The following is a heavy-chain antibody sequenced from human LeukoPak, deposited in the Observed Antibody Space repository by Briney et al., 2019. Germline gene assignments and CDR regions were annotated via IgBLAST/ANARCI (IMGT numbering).Heavy chain of an antibody. CDR2: IHYSGTT. D-gene: IGHD3-16*01. Sequence: SETLSLTCTVSGGSISSYYWSWIRQPPGQGLEWIGYIHYSGTTNYNPSLKIRVTISVDTSKNQFSLKLSSVTSADTAVYYCARDLVSSWGWFDPWGQGTLVTVSS. CDR1: GGSISSYY. V-gene: IGHV4-59*01. J-gene: IGHJ5*02. CDR3: ARDLVSSWGWFDP.